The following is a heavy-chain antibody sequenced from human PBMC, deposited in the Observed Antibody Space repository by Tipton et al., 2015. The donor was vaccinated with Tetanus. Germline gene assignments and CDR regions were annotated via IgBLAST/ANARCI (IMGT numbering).Heavy chain of an antibody. Sequence: TLSLTCAVSGGSISSSNWWSWVRQPPGKGLEWIGEIYHSGSTNYNPSLKSRVTISVDKSKNRFSLKLSSVTAADTAVYYCARDGNDFWSGYPDYWGQGTLVTVSS. CDR2: IYHSGST. D-gene: IGHD3-3*01. V-gene: IGHV4-4*02. J-gene: IGHJ4*02. CDR1: GGSISSSNW. CDR3: ARDGNDFWSGYPDY.